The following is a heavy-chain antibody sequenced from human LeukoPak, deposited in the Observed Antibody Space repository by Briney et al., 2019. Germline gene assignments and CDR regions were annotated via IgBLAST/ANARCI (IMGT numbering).Heavy chain of an antibody. CDR2: ISGSGGVT. CDR3: AKDVLLRFSARFDY. CDR1: GFTFSSHA. Sequence: GGSLRLSCVGSGFTFSSHAMSWVHQAPGKGLEWVSGISGSGGVTYYADSVKGRFTISRDNSKNTLYLQMNSLRAEDTAVYYCAKDVLLRFSARFDYWGQGTLVTVSS. J-gene: IGHJ4*02. V-gene: IGHV3-23*01. D-gene: IGHD2-15*01.